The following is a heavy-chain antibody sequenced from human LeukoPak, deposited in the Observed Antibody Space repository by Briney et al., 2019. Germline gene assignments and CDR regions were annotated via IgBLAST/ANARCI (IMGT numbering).Heavy chain of an antibody. CDR1: GFTFSSYG. CDR2: IWYDGSNK. V-gene: IGHV3-33*01. CDR3: ARSSSWYFYFDY. D-gene: IGHD6-13*01. J-gene: IGHJ4*02. Sequence: GRSLRLSCAASGFTFSSYGMHWVRQAPGKGLEWVAAIWYDGSNKYYADSVKGRFTISRDNSKNTLYLQMNSLRAEDTAVYYCARSSSWYFYFDYWGQGTLVTVSS.